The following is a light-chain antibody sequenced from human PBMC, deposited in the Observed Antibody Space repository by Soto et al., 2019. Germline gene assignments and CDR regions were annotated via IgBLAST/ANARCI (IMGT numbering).Light chain of an antibody. CDR3: QQYGSSPWT. Sequence: EIVLTQSPGTLSWSTGERATLSCRASQSVSSSYLAWYQQKPGQAPRLLIYGASSRATGIPDRFSGSGSGTDFTLTISRLEPEDFAVYYCQQYGSSPWTFGQGNKLEIK. J-gene: IGKJ1*01. CDR1: QSVSSSY. V-gene: IGKV3-20*01. CDR2: GAS.